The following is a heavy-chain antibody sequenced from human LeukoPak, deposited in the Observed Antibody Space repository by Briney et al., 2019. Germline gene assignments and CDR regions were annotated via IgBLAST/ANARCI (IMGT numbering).Heavy chain of an antibody. CDR1: GFTFSNYD. CDR3: ARGEEKATITALDS. J-gene: IGHJ4*02. V-gene: IGHV3-21*01. Sequence: GGSLRLSCAASGFTFSNYDMHWVRQSPGKGLEWVSAISSSSSYVYYADSIKGRFTISRDDAENSLYLQMNSLRAVDTAVYFCARGEEKATITALDSWGQGTLVTVSS. D-gene: IGHD5-24*01. CDR2: ISSSSSYV.